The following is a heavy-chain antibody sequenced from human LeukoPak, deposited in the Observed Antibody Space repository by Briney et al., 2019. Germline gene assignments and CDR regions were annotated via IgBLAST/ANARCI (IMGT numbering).Heavy chain of an antibody. CDR1: GGSISSYC. J-gene: IGHJ4*02. CDR2: IYYSGST. Sequence: ASETLSLTCTVSGGSISSYCWSWIRQPPGKGLEWIGYIYYSGSTNYNPSLKSRVTISVDTSKNQFSLKLSSVTAADTAVYYCATYYYDSSGYSNFDYWGQGTLVTVSS. CDR3: ATYYYDSSGYSNFDY. D-gene: IGHD3-22*01. V-gene: IGHV4-59*01.